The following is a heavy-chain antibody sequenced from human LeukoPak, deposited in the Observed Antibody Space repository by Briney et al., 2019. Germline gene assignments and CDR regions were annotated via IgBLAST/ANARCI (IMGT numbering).Heavy chain of an antibody. CDR1: GFSFSTYA. Sequence: GGSLRLSCAASGFSFSTYAMYWVRQAPGKGLEWVSAICGGGGASYYADSVKGRFTISRDNSQNTLYLQMNSLRAEDTAVYYCAKDPTKYYYDSSGYYYVGYWGQGTLVTVSS. CDR2: ICGGGGAS. D-gene: IGHD3-22*01. CDR3: AKDPTKYYYDSSGYYYVGY. J-gene: IGHJ4*02. V-gene: IGHV3-23*01.